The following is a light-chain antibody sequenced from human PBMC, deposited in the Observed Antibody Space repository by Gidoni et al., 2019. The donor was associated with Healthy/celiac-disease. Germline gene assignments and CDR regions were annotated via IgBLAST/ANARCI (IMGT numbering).Light chain of an antibody. CDR2: QDS. J-gene: IGLJ3*02. CDR3: QAWDSSTLV. V-gene: IGLV3-1*01. CDR1: NLGDKY. Sequence: SYELTQPPSVSVPPGQTASITCSGDNLGDKYACWYQQKPGQSPVLVIYQDSKRPSGIPERFSGSNSGNTATLTISGTQAMDEADYYCQAWDSSTLVFGGGTKLTVL.